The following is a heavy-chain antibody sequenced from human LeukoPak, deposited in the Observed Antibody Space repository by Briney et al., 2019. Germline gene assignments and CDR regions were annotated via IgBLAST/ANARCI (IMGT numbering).Heavy chain of an antibody. J-gene: IGHJ4*02. V-gene: IGHV3-48*01. CDR2: ISSSSSTI. CDR3: ARDVSSSWYDDFDY. D-gene: IGHD6-13*01. Sequence: GGSLRLSCAASGFTFCSYSMNWVRQAPGKGLEWVSYISSSSSTIYYADSVKGRFTISRDNAKNSLYLQMNSLRAEDTAVYYCARDVSSSWYDDFDYWGQGTLVTVSS. CDR1: GFTFCSYS.